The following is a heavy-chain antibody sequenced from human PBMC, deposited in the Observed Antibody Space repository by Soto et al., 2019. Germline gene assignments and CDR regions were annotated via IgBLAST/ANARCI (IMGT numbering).Heavy chain of an antibody. D-gene: IGHD2-2*01. Sequence: GGSLRLSCAACGFTFSSYAMHWVRQAPGKGLERGAVISYDGSNKYYADSVKGRFTISRDNSKNTLYLQMNSLRAEDTAVYYCARGEETSSYYNGMDVWVQGTTVTVSS. CDR3: ARGEETSSYYNGMDV. CDR1: GFTFSSYA. V-gene: IGHV3-30-3*01. CDR2: ISYDGSNK. J-gene: IGHJ6*01.